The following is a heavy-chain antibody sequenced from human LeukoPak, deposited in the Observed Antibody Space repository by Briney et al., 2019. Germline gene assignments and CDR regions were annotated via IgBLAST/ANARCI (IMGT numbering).Heavy chain of an antibody. D-gene: IGHD6-6*01. CDR3: AKDMQLGGYYYYYGMDV. V-gene: IGHV3-30*02. Sequence: GGSLRLSCAASGFTFSSYGMHWVRQAPGKGLEWVAVIWYDGSNKYYADSVKGRFTISRDNSKNTLYLQMNSLRAEDTAVYYCAKDMQLGGYYYYYGMDVWGQGTTVTVSS. CDR2: IWYDGSNK. J-gene: IGHJ6*02. CDR1: GFTFSSYG.